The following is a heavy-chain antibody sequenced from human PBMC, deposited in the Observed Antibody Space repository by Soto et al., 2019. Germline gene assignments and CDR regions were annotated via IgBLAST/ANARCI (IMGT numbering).Heavy chain of an antibody. V-gene: IGHV3-23*01. CDR3: AKSAWPTSSWNHDY. D-gene: IGHD6-13*01. J-gene: IGHJ4*02. CDR2: INSNGGST. CDR1: GFTFSNYA. Sequence: EVQLLESGGGLVQPGGSLRLSCAASGFTFSNYAMNWVRQAPGKGLEWVSDINSNGGSTYYADSVKGRFTISRDNSKNTLYLQMDSLRAEDTAVYYCAKSAWPTSSWNHDYWGQGTLVTVSS.